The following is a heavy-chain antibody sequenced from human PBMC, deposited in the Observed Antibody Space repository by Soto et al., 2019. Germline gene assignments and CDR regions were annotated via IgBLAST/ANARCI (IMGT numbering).Heavy chain of an antibody. J-gene: IGHJ4*02. D-gene: IGHD2-2*01. CDR1: RFMFSTYT. Sequence: LRLSCAASRFMFSTYTMTWFRQAPGKGLEWVSSISHSSSYIYYADSVKGRFTISRDNAKDALYLQMSSLRADDTAVYYCARHRGEYQLLSDIDYWGQGTLVTVSS. CDR2: ISHSSSYI. V-gene: IGHV3-21*01. CDR3: ARHRGEYQLLSDIDY.